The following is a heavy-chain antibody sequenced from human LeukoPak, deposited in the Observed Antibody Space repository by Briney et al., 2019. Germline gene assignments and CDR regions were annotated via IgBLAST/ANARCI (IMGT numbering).Heavy chain of an antibody. J-gene: IGHJ4*02. CDR3: ARYRAGRPTYLAY. D-gene: IGHD3-10*01. V-gene: IGHV4-34*01. CDR2: INHSGST. CDR1: GGSFSGYY. Sequence: PSETLSLTCAVYGGSFSGYYWTWIRQPPGKGLDWIGEINHSGSTSYNPSLKSRVPMSVDTSENQFSLKLSSVTAADTAVYYCARYRAGRPTYLAYWGQGTLVTVSS.